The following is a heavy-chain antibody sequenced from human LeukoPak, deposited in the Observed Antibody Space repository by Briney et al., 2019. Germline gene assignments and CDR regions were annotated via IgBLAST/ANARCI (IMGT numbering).Heavy chain of an antibody. V-gene: IGHV4-39*07. D-gene: IGHD6-13*01. Sequence: SETLSLTCTVSGGSISSSSYYWGWIRQPPGKGLEWIGEINHSGSTNYNPSLKSRVTISVDTSKNQFSLKLSSVTAADTAVYYCARSGGAYSSSWYDDWFDPWGQGTLVTVSS. CDR2: INHSGST. CDR3: ARSGGAYSSSWYDDWFDP. J-gene: IGHJ5*02. CDR1: GGSISSSSYY.